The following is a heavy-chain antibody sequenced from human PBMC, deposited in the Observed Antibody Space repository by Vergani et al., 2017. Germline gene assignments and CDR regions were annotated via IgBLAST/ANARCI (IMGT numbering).Heavy chain of an antibody. Sequence: QEQLVQSGSELKKPGASVKVSCKASGYSFNNYAIHCVRQAPGQGLECMGWINPTTGNPTYARAFTGRFVFSLDTSISTAYLQIGSLKAEDTAVYFCARAKRGRLAVGATDSWGQGTLLTVSS. CDR2: INPTTGNP. D-gene: IGHD6-19*01. CDR3: ARAKRGRLAVGATDS. V-gene: IGHV7-4-1*01. J-gene: IGHJ4*02. CDR1: GYSFNNYA.